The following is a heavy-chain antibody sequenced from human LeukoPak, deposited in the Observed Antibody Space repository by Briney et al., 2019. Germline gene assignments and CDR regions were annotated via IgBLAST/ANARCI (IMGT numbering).Heavy chain of an antibody. CDR1: GFTFSSYA. V-gene: IGHV3-64*01. Sequence: PGGSLRLSCAASGFTFSSYAMHWVRQAPGKGLEYVSAISSNGGSTYYANSVKGRFTISRDNSKNTLYLQMGSLRAEDMAVYYCAGSAPLVWFGELYKNYYYYYMDVWGKGTTVTISS. CDR3: AGSAPLVWFGELYKNYYYYYMDV. D-gene: IGHD3-10*01. J-gene: IGHJ6*03. CDR2: ISSNGGST.